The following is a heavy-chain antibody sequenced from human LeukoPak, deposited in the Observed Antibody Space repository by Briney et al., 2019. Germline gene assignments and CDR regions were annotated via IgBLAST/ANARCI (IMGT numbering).Heavy chain of an antibody. V-gene: IGHV3-74*01. CDR2: INSNGNNT. CDR1: GFTFSTYW. D-gene: IGHD5-18*01. J-gene: IGHJ4*02. Sequence: PGGSLRLSCAASGFTFSTYWMHWARQVPGKGLVWVSRINSNGNNTPYADSVKGRFTISRDNAKNTLFLQMNSLRAEDTAVYYCARGGGNSYAPVDYWGQGTLVTVSS. CDR3: ARGGGNSYAPVDY.